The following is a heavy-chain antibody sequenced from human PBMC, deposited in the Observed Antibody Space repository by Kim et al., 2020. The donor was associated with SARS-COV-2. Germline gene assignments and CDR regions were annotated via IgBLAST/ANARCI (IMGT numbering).Heavy chain of an antibody. CDR3: ATYDFWSGYYPN. CDR1: GRSFSGYY. V-gene: IGHV4-34*01. CDR2: INHSGST. J-gene: IGHJ4*02. D-gene: IGHD3-3*01. Sequence: SETLSLTCAVYGRSFSGYYWSWIRQPPGKGLEWIGEINHSGSTNYNPSLKSRVTISVDTSKNQFSLKLSSVTAADTAVYYCATYDFWSGYYPNWGQGTLVTVSS.